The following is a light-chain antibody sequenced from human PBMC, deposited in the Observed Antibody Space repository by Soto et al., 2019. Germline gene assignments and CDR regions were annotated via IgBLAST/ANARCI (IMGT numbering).Light chain of an antibody. J-gene: IGKJ5*01. CDR2: DAY. Sequence: EVVLPQSPFPLSLPQVERAHLSFRASQSFRGLLAWYQQKPGQAPRLLTYDAYNRATGIPPRFSGSGSGTDFTLTISSLEPEDSAVYYCQQRHMWPITFGQGTRLEI. CDR3: QQRHMWPIT. CDR1: QSFRGL. V-gene: IGKV3-11*01.